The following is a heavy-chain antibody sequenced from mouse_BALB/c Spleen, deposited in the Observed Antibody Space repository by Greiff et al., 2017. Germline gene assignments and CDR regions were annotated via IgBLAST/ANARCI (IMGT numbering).Heavy chain of an antibody. CDR3: ARGAYYYGSSPGHYYAMDY. D-gene: IGHD1-1*01. CDR2: INPSNGRT. J-gene: IGHJ4*01. CDR1: GYTFTSYY. Sequence: QVQLKESGAELVKPGASVKLSCKASGYTFTSYYMYWVKQRPGQGLEWIGEINPSNGRTNYNEKFKSKATLTADKSSSTAYMQLSSLASEDSAVYYCARGAYYYGSSPGHYYAMDYWGQGTSVTVSS. V-gene: IGHV1S81*02.